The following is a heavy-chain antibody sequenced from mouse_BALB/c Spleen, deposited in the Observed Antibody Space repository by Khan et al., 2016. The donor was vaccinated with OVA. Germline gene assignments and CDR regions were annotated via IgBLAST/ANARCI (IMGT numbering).Heavy chain of an antibody. V-gene: IGHV3-2*02. D-gene: IGHD1-1*01. Sequence: QLEESGPGLVKPSQSLSLTCTVTGYSITSGYAWNWIRQFPGNKLEWMGYISYSGITSYNPSLRSRISITRDTSKHQFFLQLNSVTTEDTATYYCTRKNYYGYAMDYWGQGTSVTVSS. CDR3: TRKNYYGYAMDY. J-gene: IGHJ4*01. CDR1: GYSITSGYA. CDR2: ISYSGIT.